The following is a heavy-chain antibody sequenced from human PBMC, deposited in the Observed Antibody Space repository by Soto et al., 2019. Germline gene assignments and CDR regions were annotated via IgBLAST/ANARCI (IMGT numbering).Heavy chain of an antibody. V-gene: IGHV4-4*07. CDR3: ARVVAAAYYYGMDV. D-gene: IGHD2-15*01. Sequence: PSETLSLTCTVSGGAISSYYWSWIRQPAGKGLEWIGRIYTSGSTNYNPSLKSRVIMSVDTSKNQFSLKLSSVTAADTAVYYCARVVAAAYYYGMDVWGQGTTVTVSS. CDR2: IYTSGST. CDR1: GGAISSYY. J-gene: IGHJ6*02.